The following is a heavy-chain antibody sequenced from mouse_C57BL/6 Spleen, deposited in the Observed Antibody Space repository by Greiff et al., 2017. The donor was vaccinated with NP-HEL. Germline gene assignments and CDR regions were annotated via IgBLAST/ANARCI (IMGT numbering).Heavy chain of an antibody. Sequence: QVHVKQSGAELVRPGASVTLSCKASGYTFTDYEMHWVKQTPVHGLEWIGAIDPETGGTAYNQKFKGKAILTADKSSSTAYMELRSLTSEDSAVYYCTRKWGYYWFAYWGQGTLVTVSA. CDR2: IDPETGGT. V-gene: IGHV1-15*01. D-gene: IGHD2-3*01. CDR3: TRKWGYYWFAY. J-gene: IGHJ3*01. CDR1: GYTFTDYE.